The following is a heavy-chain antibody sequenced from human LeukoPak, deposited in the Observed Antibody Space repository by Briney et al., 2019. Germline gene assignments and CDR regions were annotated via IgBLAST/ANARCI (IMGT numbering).Heavy chain of an antibody. CDR2: IKSDGST. Sequence: GGSLRLSCAASGFTFSSYWMHWVRQTPGKGLVWISRIKSDGSTIYADSVKGRFTISRDNAKNTLYLQMNSLRAEDTAIYYCARAVTYFYGSMTYDWFDPWGQGTLVTVSS. D-gene: IGHD3-10*01. V-gene: IGHV3-74*01. CDR1: GFTFSSYW. J-gene: IGHJ5*02. CDR3: ARAVTYFYGSMTYDWFDP.